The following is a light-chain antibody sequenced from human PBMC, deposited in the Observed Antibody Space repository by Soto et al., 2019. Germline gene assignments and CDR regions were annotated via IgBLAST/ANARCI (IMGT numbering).Light chain of an antibody. Sequence: QSVLTQPPSVCGAPGQRVTISCTGSSSNIGAGYDVHWYQQLPGTAPKLLIYGNSNRPSGVPDRFSGSKSVTSASLAITGLQAEDEADYYCQSYDSSLSGSVFGGGTKLTVL. J-gene: IGLJ2*01. CDR3: QSYDSSLSGSV. CDR1: SSNIGAGYD. CDR2: GNS. V-gene: IGLV1-40*01.